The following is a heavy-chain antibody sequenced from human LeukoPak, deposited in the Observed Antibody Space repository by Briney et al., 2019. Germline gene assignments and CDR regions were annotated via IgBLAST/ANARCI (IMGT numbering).Heavy chain of an antibody. D-gene: IGHD4-23*01. V-gene: IGHV3-7*01. CDR3: ARSVTPYYYYYMDV. CDR1: GGSISSYY. CDR2: IKQDGSEK. J-gene: IGHJ6*03. Sequence: ETLSLTCTVSGGSISSYYWSWVRQAPGKGLEWVANIKQDGSEKYYVDSVKGRFTISRDNAKNSLYLQMNSLRAEDTAVYYCARSVTPYYYYYMDVWGKGTTVTVSS.